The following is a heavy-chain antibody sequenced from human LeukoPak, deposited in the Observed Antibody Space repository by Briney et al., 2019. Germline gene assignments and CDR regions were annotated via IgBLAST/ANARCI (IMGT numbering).Heavy chain of an antibody. CDR3: AREAKYSSSWSHAFDI. Sequence: ASVKVSCKASGYTFTGYYMHWVRQAPGQGLEWMGRINPNSGGTNYAQKFQGRVTMTRDTSISTAYMKLSRLRSDDTAVYYCAREAKYSSSWSHAFDIWGQGTMVTVSS. D-gene: IGHD6-13*01. J-gene: IGHJ3*02. CDR1: GYTFTGYY. V-gene: IGHV1-2*06. CDR2: INPNSGGT.